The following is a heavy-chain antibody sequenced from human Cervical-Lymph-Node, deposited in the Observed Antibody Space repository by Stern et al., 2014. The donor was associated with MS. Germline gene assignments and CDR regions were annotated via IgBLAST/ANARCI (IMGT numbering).Heavy chain of an antibody. CDR2: ISPIFGTA. V-gene: IGHV1-69*01. CDR3: ARNVGDTTLGH. Sequence: QVQLVQSGAEVKKSGSSVKVSCKASGGTLRSYGITWARQASGQGPEWVGEISPIFGTATYAQQFQGRVSITADEYTSTVYMELSSLSSEDTAVYYCARNVGDTTLGHWGQGSQVIVSS. D-gene: IGHD3-16*01. CDR1: GGTLRSYG. J-gene: IGHJ4*02.